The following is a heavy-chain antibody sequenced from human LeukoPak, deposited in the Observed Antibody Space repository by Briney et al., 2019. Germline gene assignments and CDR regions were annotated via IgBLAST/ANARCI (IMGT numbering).Heavy chain of an antibody. D-gene: IGHD1-26*01. CDR2: IYTSGST. J-gene: IGHJ6*03. CDR3: ARNVGYMDV. V-gene: IGHV4-4*07. Sequence: PSETLSLTCTVSGGSISNYWSWIRQPAGKGLEWIGRIYTSGSTNYNPSLKSRVTMSVDTSKNQFSLKLSSVTAADTAVYYCARNVGYMDVWGKGTTVTVSS. CDR1: GGSISNY.